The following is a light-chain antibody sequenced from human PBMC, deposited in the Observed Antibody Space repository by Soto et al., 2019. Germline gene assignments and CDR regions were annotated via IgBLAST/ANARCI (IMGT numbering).Light chain of an antibody. Sequence: DIQMTQSPSTLSASVGDRIIITCRASQSINTWLAWYQQKPGEAPKLLIYDGSTLERGVPSRFSGSGSGTEFTLTISRLQLDDFATFYCQPYKTYSRTFGQGTKVEVK. J-gene: IGKJ1*01. CDR3: QPYKTYSRT. V-gene: IGKV1-5*03. CDR2: DGS. CDR1: QSINTW.